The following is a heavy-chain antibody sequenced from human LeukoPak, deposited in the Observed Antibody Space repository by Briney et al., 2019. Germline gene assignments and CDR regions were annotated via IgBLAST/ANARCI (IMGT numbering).Heavy chain of an antibody. CDR2: INHSGST. CDR1: GGSFSGYY. D-gene: IGHD5-18*01. CDR3: ARGRGYSYGRFQRRGQNDY. V-gene: IGHV4-34*01. Sequence: PSETLSLTCAVYGGSFSGYYWSWTRQPPGKGLGWIGEINHSGSTNYNPSLKSRVTISVGTSKNQFSLKLSSVTAADTAVYYCARGRGYSYGRFQRRGQNDYWGQGTLVTVSS. J-gene: IGHJ4*02.